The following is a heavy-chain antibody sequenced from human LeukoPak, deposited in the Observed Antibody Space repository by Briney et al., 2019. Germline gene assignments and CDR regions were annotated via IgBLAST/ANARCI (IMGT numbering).Heavy chain of an antibody. V-gene: IGHV3-66*01. CDR3: SKIPEVAIFSVPNFDY. J-gene: IGHJ4*02. CDR2: IYSGGST. D-gene: IGHD3-3*01. Sequence: PGGSLRLSCAASGYTLSNNYMSRVRQAPGRGLEWVSVIYSGGSTYYADSVKGRFTISRDNSKNTLYLQMKRLRPEDRAVLYWSKIPEVAIFSVPNFDYWGQGTLVTVSS. CDR1: GYTLSNNY.